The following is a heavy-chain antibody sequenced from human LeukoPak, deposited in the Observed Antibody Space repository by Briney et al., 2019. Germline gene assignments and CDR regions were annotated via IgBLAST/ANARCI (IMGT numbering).Heavy chain of an antibody. D-gene: IGHD4-23*01. CDR3: ARDFVNYGGKGRYFDL. J-gene: IGHJ2*01. CDR1: GGSISSYY. V-gene: IGHV4-59*01. CDR2: IYYSGST. Sequence: PSETLSLTCTVSGGSISSYYWSWIRQPPGKGLEWIGYIYYSGSTNYNPSLKSRVTISVDPSKNQFSLKLSSVTAADTAVYYCARDFVNYGGKGRYFDLWGRGTLVTVSS.